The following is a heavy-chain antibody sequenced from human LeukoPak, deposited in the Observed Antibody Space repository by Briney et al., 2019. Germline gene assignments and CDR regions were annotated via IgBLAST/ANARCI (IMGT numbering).Heavy chain of an antibody. Sequence: SETLSLTCTVPGGSISSYFWSWIRQPPGKGLEWIGYVYYSGSTNYNPSLKSRVTISVDTSKKQFSLKLSSATAADTAVYYCARVLDLSKRGLDAFDIWGQGTMVTVSS. CDR3: ARVLDLSKRGLDAFDI. V-gene: IGHV4-59*01. CDR1: GGSISSYF. J-gene: IGHJ3*02. CDR2: VYYSGST. D-gene: IGHD3-16*01.